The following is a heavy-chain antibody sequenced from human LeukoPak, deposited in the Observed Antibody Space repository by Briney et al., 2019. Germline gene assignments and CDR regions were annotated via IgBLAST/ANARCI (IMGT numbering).Heavy chain of an antibody. Sequence: PSETLSLTCTVSGGYINNGNYYWTWIRQLPGKGLEWIGYIYYSGSTYYNPSLQSRVTISVDRSKKQFSLKLNSVTAADTAVYYCACATTVTRVDYWGQGSLVTVSS. CDR2: IYYSGST. V-gene: IGHV4-31*03. CDR3: ACATTVTRVDY. J-gene: IGHJ4*02. D-gene: IGHD4-17*01. CDR1: GGYINNGNYY.